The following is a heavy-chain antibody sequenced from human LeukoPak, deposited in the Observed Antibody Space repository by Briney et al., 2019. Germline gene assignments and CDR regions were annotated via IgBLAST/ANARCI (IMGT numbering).Heavy chain of an antibody. CDR3: ARDRYCSSTSCYNWFDP. V-gene: IGHV3-30-3*01. CDR2: ISYDGSNK. D-gene: IGHD2-2*01. J-gene: IGHJ5*02. Sequence: GGSLRLSCAASGFTFSSYAMHWVRQAPGKGLEWVAVISYDGSNKYYADSVKGRFTISRGNSKNTLYLQMNSLRAEDTAVYYCARDRYCSSTSCYNWFDPWGQGTLVTVSS. CDR1: GFTFSSYA.